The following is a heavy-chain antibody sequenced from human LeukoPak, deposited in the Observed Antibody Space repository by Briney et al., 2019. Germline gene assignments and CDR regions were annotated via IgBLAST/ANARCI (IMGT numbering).Heavy chain of an antibody. CDR3: ASGSYGSGSYDWFDP. CDR2: IIPIFGTA. V-gene: IGHV1-69*01. Sequence: ASVKVSCKASGGTFSSYAISWVRQAPGQGLEWVGGIIPIFGTANYAQKFQGRVTITADESTSTAYMELSSLRSEDTAVYYCASGSYGSGSYDWFDPWGQGTLVTVSS. J-gene: IGHJ5*02. D-gene: IGHD3-10*01. CDR1: GGTFSSYA.